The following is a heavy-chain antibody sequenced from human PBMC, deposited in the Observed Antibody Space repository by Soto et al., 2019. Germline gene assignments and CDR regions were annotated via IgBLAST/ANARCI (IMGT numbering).Heavy chain of an antibody. CDR3: VKDRHPDGFWPFDH. Sequence: VQLLESGGGLVQPGGSLRLSCVGSGFIFSTYAMSWVRQAPGRGLEWVAGLFGNGGGIEYADLVKGRFTISRDNSKNTLYLHLNSLRAEDTATYYCVKDRHPDGFWPFDHWGQGTLITVSS. J-gene: IGHJ4*02. D-gene: IGHD3-3*01. CDR1: GFIFSTYA. V-gene: IGHV3-23*01. CDR2: LFGNGGGI.